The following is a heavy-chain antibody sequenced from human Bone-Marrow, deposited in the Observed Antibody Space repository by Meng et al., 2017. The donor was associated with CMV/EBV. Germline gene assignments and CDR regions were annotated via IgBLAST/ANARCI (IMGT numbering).Heavy chain of an antibody. D-gene: IGHD1-26*01. J-gene: IGHJ6*02. V-gene: IGHV1-2*02. CDR1: GYTFTSYY. Sequence: ASVKVSCKASGYTFTSYYMHWVRQAPGQGLEWMGWINPNSGGTNYAQKFQGRVTMTRDTSISTAYMELSRLRSDDTAVYYCARADGGSYYYYGMDVWGQGTTVTVSS. CDR3: ARADGGSYYYYGMDV. CDR2: INPNSGGT.